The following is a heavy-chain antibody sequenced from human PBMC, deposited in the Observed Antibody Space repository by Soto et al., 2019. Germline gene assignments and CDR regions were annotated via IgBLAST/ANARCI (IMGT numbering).Heavy chain of an antibody. J-gene: IGHJ6*02. CDR1: GFTVSSNY. CDR2: IYSGGST. V-gene: IGHV3-53*01. D-gene: IGHD1-1*01. CDR3: ARDRLDLHYYYYGMDV. Sequence: GGSLRLSCAASGFTVSSNYMSWVRQAPGKGLEWVSVIYSGGSTYYADSVKGRFTISRDNSKNTLYLQMNSLRAEDTAVYYCARDRLDLHYYYYGMDVWGQGTTVTVSS.